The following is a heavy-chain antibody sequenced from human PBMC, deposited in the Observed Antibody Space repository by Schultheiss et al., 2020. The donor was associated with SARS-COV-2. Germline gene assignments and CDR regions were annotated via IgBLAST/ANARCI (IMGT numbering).Heavy chain of an antibody. D-gene: IGHD2-15*01. J-gene: IGHJ5*02. CDR2: IYYSGST. V-gene: IGHV4-59*01. Sequence: SQTLSLTCAVYGGSFRGYYWSWIRQPPGKGLEWIGYIYYSGSTNYNPSLKSRVTISVDTSKNQFSLKLSSVTAADTAVYYCARDGGGGIVEGGWFDPWGQGTLVTVSS. CDR1: GGSFRGYY. CDR3: ARDGGGGIVEGGWFDP.